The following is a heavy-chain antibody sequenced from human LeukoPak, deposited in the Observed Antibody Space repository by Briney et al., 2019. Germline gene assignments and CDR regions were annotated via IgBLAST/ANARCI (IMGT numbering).Heavy chain of an antibody. CDR2: ISLTGLT. Sequence: SETLSLACGVSGGSISNTNWWSWVRQPPGQGLEWIGEISLTGLTHCNPSLESRVTVSLDKSKNQLSLNLTSVTAADTAVYYCSRENGAFSPFGYWGQGTLVTVLS. D-gene: IGHD2-8*01. CDR3: SRENGAFSPFGY. J-gene: IGHJ4*02. CDR1: GGSISNTNW. V-gene: IGHV4-4*02.